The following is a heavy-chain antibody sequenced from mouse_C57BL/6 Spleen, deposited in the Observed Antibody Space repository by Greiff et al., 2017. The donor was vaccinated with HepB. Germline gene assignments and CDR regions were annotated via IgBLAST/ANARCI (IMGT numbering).Heavy chain of an antibody. J-gene: IGHJ2*01. CDR2: IDPETGGT. CDR1: GYTFTDYE. CDR3: TRTNWDPYFDY. D-gene: IGHD4-1*01. Sequence: VQLQQSGAELVRPGASVTLSCKASGYTFTDYEMHWVKQTPVHGLEWIGAIDPETGGTAYNQKFKGKAILTADKSSSTAYMELRSLTSEDSAVYYCTRTNWDPYFDYWGQGTTLTVSS. V-gene: IGHV1-15*01.